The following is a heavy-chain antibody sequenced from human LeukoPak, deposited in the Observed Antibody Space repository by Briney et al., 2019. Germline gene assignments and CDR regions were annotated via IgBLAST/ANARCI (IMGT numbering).Heavy chain of an antibody. Sequence: SETLSLTCTVSGGSISSYYWSWIRQPPGKGLEWIGYIYYSGSTNYNPSLTSRVTISVDTSKNQFSLKLSSVTAADTAVYYCARQGYYDPHAFDIWGQGTMVTVSS. CDR2: IYYSGST. J-gene: IGHJ3*02. V-gene: IGHV4-59*08. CDR1: GGSISSYY. CDR3: ARQGYYDPHAFDI. D-gene: IGHD3-22*01.